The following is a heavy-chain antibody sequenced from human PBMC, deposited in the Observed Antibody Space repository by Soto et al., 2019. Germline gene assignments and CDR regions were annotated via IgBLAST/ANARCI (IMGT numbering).Heavy chain of an antibody. CDR1: GFTFSSYG. J-gene: IGHJ6*02. Sequence: QVQLVESGGGVVQPGRSLRLSCAASGFTFSSYGMHWVRQAPGKGLEWVAVISYDGSNKYYADSVKGRFTISRDNSKNTLYLQMNSLRDEDTAVYYCAKGVVGATRRVSGYGMDVWGQGTTVTVSS. D-gene: IGHD1-26*01. CDR2: ISYDGSNK. V-gene: IGHV3-30*18. CDR3: AKGVVGATRRVSGYGMDV.